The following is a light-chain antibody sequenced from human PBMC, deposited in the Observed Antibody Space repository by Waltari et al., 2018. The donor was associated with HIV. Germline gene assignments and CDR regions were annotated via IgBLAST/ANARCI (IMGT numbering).Light chain of an antibody. V-gene: IGKV1-33*01. CDR1: HHIGNF. CDR2: DAS. J-gene: IGKJ2*02. Sequence: DIQMTQSPSSLSASVGDRVTITCQAGHHIGNFLNWYQQKPGKAPLLLIYDASNLETGVPPRFSGSGSGTDFTFTISSLQPEDIGTYFCQHSGTFGQGTKLEI. CDR3: QHSGT.